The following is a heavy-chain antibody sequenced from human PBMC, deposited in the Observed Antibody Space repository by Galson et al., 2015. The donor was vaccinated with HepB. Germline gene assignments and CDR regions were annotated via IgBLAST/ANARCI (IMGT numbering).Heavy chain of an antibody. CDR1: GFIFSAYD. CDR3: AKDFNWPEGS. V-gene: IGHV3-23*01. CDR2: IHTSGDRT. Sequence: SLRLSCAGSGFIFSAYDMNWVRQAPGKGLEWVSNIHTSGDRTYYADSVEGRFTISRDDSKNTLYLQMNNVRAEDTAIYYCAKDFNWPEGSWGLGTLVTVSS. J-gene: IGHJ5*02.